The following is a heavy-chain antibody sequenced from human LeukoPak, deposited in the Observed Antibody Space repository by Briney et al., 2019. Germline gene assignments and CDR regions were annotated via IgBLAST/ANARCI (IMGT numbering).Heavy chain of an antibody. CDR2: ISNSDGTT. CDR3: ARGLWFDP. Sequence: GGSLRLSCAASGFTFSDDYMTWIRQAPGKGLEWVSYISNSDGTTYYADFVRGRFTISRDNAKKSLYLQMNSLRVEDTAVYYCARGLWFDPWGQGTLVTVSS. J-gene: IGHJ5*02. CDR1: GFTFSDDY. V-gene: IGHV3-11*04.